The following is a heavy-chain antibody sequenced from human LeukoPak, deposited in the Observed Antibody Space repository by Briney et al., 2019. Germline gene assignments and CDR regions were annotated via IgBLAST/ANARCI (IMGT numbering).Heavy chain of an antibody. CDR3: AKDRPGQLQSSTEYFQH. V-gene: IGHV3-30*02. D-gene: IGHD2-2*01. J-gene: IGHJ1*01. Sequence: GSLRLSCAASGFTFSSYGMHCVRQAPGKGLEWVAFIRYDGSNKYYADSGKGRFPISRDNSKNALYLQMNSLGAEDTAVYYCAKDRPGQLQSSTEYFQHWGQGTLVTVSS. CDR2: IRYDGSNK. CDR1: GFTFSSYG.